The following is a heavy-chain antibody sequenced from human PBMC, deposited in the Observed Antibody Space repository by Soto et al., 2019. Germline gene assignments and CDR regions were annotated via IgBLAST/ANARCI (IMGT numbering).Heavy chain of an antibody. D-gene: IGHD2-15*01. CDR2: IYSGGST. CDR1: GFTVSSNY. Sequence: PGGSLRLSCAASGFTVSSNYMSWVRQAPGKGLEWVSVIYSGGSTYYADSVKGRFTISRDNSKNTLYLQMNSLRAEETAVYYCARARYYYCSGGSCYFDYWGQGTLFTVSS. CDR3: ARARYYYCSGGSCYFDY. J-gene: IGHJ4*02. V-gene: IGHV3-66*01.